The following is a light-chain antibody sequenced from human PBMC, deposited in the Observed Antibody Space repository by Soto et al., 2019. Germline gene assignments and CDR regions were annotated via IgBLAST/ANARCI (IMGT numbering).Light chain of an antibody. CDR1: SGHSSYA. V-gene: IGLV4-69*01. Sequence: QSVLTQSPSASASLGASVKLTCTLSSGHSSYAIAWHQQQPEKGPRYLMKLSSDGSHSKGDGIPDRFSGSNSGAERYLTISSLQSEDEADYYCQTWDIGARVVFGGGTKLTVL. CDR3: QTWDIGARVV. J-gene: IGLJ2*01. CDR2: LSSDGSH.